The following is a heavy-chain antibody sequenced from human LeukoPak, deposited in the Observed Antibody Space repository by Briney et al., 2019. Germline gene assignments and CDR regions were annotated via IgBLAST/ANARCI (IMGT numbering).Heavy chain of an antibody. Sequence: GASVKVSCKASGYTFTSYDINWVRQATGQGLGWMGWMNPNSGNTGYAQKFQGRVTMTRNTSISTAYMELSSLRSEDTAVYYCARVGYCSGGSCPNDYWGRGTLVTVSS. CDR2: MNPNSGNT. CDR3: ARVGYCSGGSCPNDY. CDR1: GYTFTSYD. D-gene: IGHD2-15*01. J-gene: IGHJ4*02. V-gene: IGHV1-8*01.